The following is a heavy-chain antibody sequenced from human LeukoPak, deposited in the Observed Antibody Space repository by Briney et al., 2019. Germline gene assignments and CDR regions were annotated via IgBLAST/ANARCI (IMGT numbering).Heavy chain of an antibody. D-gene: IGHD3-10*01. CDR3: ARGRGGSLHYYGSGSPRPFDY. V-gene: IGHV4-34*01. CDR1: GGSFSGYY. CDR2: INHSGST. J-gene: IGHJ4*02. Sequence: SETLSLTCAVYGGSFSGYYWSWIRQPPGKGLEWIGEINHSGSTNYNPSPKSRVTISVDTSKNQFSLKLSSVTAADTAVYYCARGRGGSLHYYGSGSPRPFDYWGQGTLVTVSS.